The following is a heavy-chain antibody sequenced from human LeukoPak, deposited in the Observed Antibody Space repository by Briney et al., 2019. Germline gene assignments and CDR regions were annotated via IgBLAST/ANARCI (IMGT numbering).Heavy chain of an antibody. CDR3: ARGGTRIAAAGNNWFDP. CDR2: ISSGSSYI. Sequence: GGSLRLSCAASGFTFSSYSMNWVRQAPGKGLEWVSSISSGSSYIYYADSVKGRFTISRDNAKNSLYLQMNSLRAEDTAVYYCARGGTRIAAAGNNWFDPWGQGTLVTVSS. D-gene: IGHD6-13*01. CDR1: GFTFSSYS. V-gene: IGHV3-21*01. J-gene: IGHJ5*02.